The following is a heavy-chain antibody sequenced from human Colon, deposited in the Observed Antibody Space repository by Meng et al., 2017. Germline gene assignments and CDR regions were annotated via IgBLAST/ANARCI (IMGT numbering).Heavy chain of an antibody. Sequence: QVHLVQSGAEVNTPGSSVKISCEASGYTFTTFFLNWVRQTPDQGFGWLGRINPNSGVTNFAQKFQGRVTMTRDTSISTAYMELASLRSDDTGVYYCARMGAGAAFDFWGQGTLVTVSS. J-gene: IGHJ4*02. CDR2: INPNSGVT. V-gene: IGHV1-2*05. CDR1: GYTFTTFF. CDR3: ARMGAGAAFDF. D-gene: IGHD1-26*01.